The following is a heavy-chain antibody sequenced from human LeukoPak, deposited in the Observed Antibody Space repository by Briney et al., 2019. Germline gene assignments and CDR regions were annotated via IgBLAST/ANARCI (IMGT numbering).Heavy chain of an antibody. CDR2: IKQDGSEE. Sequence: GGSLRLSCAASGFTFSSYWMSWVRQAPGKGLEWVANIKQDGSEEYYVDSVKGRFTISRDNAKNSLYLQMNSLRAEDTAVYYCARDYNCVGWYYYGSGPCYYFDYWGQGTLVTVSS. CDR1: GFTFSSYW. V-gene: IGHV3-7*01. J-gene: IGHJ4*02. CDR3: ARDYNCVGWYYYGSGPCYYFDY. D-gene: IGHD3-10*01.